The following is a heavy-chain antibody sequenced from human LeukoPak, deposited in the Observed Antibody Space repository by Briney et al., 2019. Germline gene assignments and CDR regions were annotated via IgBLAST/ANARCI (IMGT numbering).Heavy chain of an antibody. Sequence: SETLSLTCTVSGGSINSGDYYWSWIRQPPGKGLEWTGYIFYSGNTYYNPSLKSRVIISIDTSKNQFSLRLSSVTAADTAVYYCATTARHCSDYWGQGTLVTVSS. CDR3: ATTARHCSDY. V-gene: IGHV4-30-4*08. D-gene: IGHD6-6*01. CDR2: IFYSGNT. J-gene: IGHJ4*02. CDR1: GGSINSGDYY.